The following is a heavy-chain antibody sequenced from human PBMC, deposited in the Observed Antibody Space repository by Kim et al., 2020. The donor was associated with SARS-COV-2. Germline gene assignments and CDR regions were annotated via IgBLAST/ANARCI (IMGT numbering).Heavy chain of an antibody. D-gene: IGHD1-26*01. V-gene: IGHV1-46*01. CDR3: AKDSGSFSTDY. J-gene: IGHJ4*02. Sequence: ASVKVSYKASGYTFTSYYMHWVRQAPGQGLEWMGIVNPSGDSTSYAQKIQGRVTVTRDTSTSTVYMELSSLRSEDTAVYYCAKDSGSFSTDYWGQGTLVTVSS. CDR2: VNPSGDST. CDR1: GYTFTSYY.